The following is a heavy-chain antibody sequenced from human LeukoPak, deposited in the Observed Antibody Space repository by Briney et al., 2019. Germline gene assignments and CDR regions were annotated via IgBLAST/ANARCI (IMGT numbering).Heavy chain of an antibody. CDR1: GFTVSSNY. D-gene: IGHD3-22*01. CDR2: IYSGGST. CDR3: ARADSSFPFDY. Sequence: PGGSLRLSCAASGFTVSSNYMSWVRQAPGKGLEWVSVIYSGGSTYYADSVKGRFTISRDNSKNTLYLQMNSLRAEDTAVYYCARADSSFPFDYWGQGTLVTVSS. J-gene: IGHJ4*02. V-gene: IGHV3-53*01.